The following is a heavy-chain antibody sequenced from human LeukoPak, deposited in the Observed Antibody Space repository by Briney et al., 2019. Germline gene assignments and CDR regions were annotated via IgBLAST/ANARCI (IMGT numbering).Heavy chain of an antibody. Sequence: PSETLSLTCTVSGGSVSISSYYWGWIRQPPGKGLEWIGSVYYSGNTYYNPSLRSRVTISVDTSKNQFSLKLSSATAADTAVYYCARYHSGYDDYWGQGTLVTVSS. CDR3: ARYHSGYDDY. CDR2: VYYSGNT. J-gene: IGHJ4*02. D-gene: IGHD5-12*01. V-gene: IGHV4-39*07. CDR1: GGSVSISSYY.